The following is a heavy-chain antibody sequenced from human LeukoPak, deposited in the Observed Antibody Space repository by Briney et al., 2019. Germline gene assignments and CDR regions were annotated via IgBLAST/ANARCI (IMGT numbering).Heavy chain of an antibody. D-gene: IGHD3-22*01. J-gene: IGHJ4*02. CDR1: GFTFSSYW. CDR2: IKQDGSEK. CDR3: ARESSYDSSGYHY. Sequence: GGSLRLSCAASGFTFSSYWMSWVRQAPGKGLEWVANIKQDGSEKYYVDSVKGRFTISRDNAKNSLYLQMNSLRAEDTAVYYCARESSYDSSGYHYWGQGTLVTVSS. V-gene: IGHV3-7*01.